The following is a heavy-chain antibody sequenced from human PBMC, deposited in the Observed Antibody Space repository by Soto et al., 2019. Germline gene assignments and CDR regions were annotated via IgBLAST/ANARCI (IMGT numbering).Heavy chain of an antibody. CDR3: ARDCGIMITFRGVTHY. CDR2: IWYDGSNK. Sequence: PGGSLRLSCAASGFTFSSYGMHWVRQAPGKGLEWVAVIWYDGSNKYYADSVKGRFTISRDNSKNTLYLQMNSLRAEDTAVYYCARDCGIMITFRGVTHYCGQGTLVTVSS. J-gene: IGHJ4*02. D-gene: IGHD3-16*01. CDR1: GFTFSSYG. V-gene: IGHV3-33*01.